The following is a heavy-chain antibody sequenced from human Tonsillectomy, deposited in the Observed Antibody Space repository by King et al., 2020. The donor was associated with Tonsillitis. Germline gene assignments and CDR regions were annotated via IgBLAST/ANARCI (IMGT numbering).Heavy chain of an antibody. J-gene: IGHJ4*02. V-gene: IGHV3-48*04. Sequence: VQLVESGGGLVQPGGSLRLSCAASGFTFSNYHMNWVRQATGKGLEWVSYISSSSSTIYYADSVKGRFTISRDNAKNSLFLQMNSLRVEDTAVYYCASARIRGQGTLVTVSS. CDR1: GFTFSNYH. CDR2: ISSSSSTI. CDR3: ASARI.